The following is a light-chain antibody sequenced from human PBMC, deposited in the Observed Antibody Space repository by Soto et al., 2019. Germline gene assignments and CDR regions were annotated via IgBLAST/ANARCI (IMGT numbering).Light chain of an antibody. Sequence: EIVLTQSTATLSLSTGERATLSCRASQSVSSYLAWYQQKPVQAPRLLIYDASNRATGIPARFSGSGSGTDFTLSIRSLEPEDFAVYYSQQRSNWPPYTFGQETKLEIK. CDR1: QSVSSY. V-gene: IGKV3-11*01. CDR3: QQRSNWPPYT. CDR2: DAS. J-gene: IGKJ2*01.